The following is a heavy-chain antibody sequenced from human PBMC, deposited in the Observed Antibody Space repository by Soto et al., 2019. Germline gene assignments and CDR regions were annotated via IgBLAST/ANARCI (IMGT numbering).Heavy chain of an antibody. V-gene: IGHV1-3*01. CDR2: INAGNGNT. J-gene: IGHJ5*02. CDR1: GYTFTSYA. D-gene: IGHD5-18*01. CDR3: ARNSQLGYSYGWFDP. Sequence: ASVEVSCKASGYTFTSYAMHWVLQAPGQRLEWMGWINAGNGNTKYSQKSQGRVTITRDTSASTAYMELSSLRSEDTAVYYCARNSQLGYSYGWFDPWGQGTLVTVSS.